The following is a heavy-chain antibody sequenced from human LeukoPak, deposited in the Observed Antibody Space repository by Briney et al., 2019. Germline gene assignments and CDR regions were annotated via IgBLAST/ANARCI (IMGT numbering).Heavy chain of an antibody. CDR2: INSDGINT. V-gene: IGHV3-74*01. Sequence: GGSLRLSCAASGFTFSSYVMHWVRQAPGKGLVWVSRINSDGINTSCADSVKGRFTISRDNAKNTLNLQMNSLRAEDTAVYYCARDLGQYYDTSDNWFDPWGQGTLVTVSS. J-gene: IGHJ5*02. CDR1: GFTFSSYV. CDR3: ARDLGQYYDTSDNWFDP. D-gene: IGHD3-22*01.